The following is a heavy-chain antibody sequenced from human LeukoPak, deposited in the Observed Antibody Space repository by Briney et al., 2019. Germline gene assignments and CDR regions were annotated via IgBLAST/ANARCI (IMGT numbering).Heavy chain of an antibody. CDR2: IKQDGSEK. CDR1: GFTFSSYW. CDR3: ASNYGG. D-gene: IGHD4-11*01. V-gene: IGHV3-7*03. Sequence: GGSLRLSCAVSGFTFSSYWMSWVRQAPGKGLEWVANIKQDGSEKYYVDSVKGRFTISRDNAKNSLYLQMNSLRAEDTAVYYCASNYGGWGQGTLVTVSS. J-gene: IGHJ4*02.